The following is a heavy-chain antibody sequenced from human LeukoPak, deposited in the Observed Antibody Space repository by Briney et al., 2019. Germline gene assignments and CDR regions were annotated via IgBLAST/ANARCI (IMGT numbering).Heavy chain of an antibody. CDR3: ARDGRAGSLFAY. V-gene: IGHV4-59*01. J-gene: IGHJ4*02. CDR1: GGSISGYY. Sequence: SETLSLTCTVSGGSISGYYWSWIRQPPGKGLEWVGYISYSGSTNYNPSLKSRVTLSVDTSKNQFSLKLSSVTAADTAIYYCARDGRAGSLFAYWGQGTLVTVPS. CDR2: ISYSGST. D-gene: IGHD6-19*01.